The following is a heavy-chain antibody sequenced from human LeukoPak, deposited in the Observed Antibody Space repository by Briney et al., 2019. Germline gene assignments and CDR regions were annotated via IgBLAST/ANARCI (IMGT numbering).Heavy chain of an antibody. CDR1: GFTFSSYG. CDR3: AKGMSSGWYLVSDY. D-gene: IGHD6-19*01. Sequence: GGALRLSCAASGFTFSSYGMHWVRPAPGKGLEWVAVISYDGSNKYYADSVMGRFTITRDNTKNTLYLQMNSLRAEDTAVSYCAKGMSSGWYLVSDYWGQGTLVTVSS. V-gene: IGHV3-30*18. J-gene: IGHJ4*02. CDR2: ISYDGSNK.